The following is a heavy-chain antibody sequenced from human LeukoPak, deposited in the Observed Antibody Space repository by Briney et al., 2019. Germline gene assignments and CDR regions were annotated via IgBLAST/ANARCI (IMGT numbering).Heavy chain of an antibody. CDR1: GGSISSYY. CDR2: IYYSGST. J-gene: IGHJ4*02. CDR3: ARGLSLGGGIIFEY. Sequence: SETLSLTCTVSGGSISSYYWSWIRQPPGKGLEWIGYIYYSGSTNYNPSLKSRVTISVDTSKNQFSLKLSSVTAADTAVYYYARGLSLGGGIIFEYWGQGILVTVST. V-gene: IGHV4-59*01. D-gene: IGHD2/OR15-2a*01.